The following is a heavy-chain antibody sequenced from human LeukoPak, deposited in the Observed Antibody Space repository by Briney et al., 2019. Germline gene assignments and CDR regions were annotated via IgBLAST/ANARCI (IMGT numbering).Heavy chain of an antibody. V-gene: IGHV3-30*03. D-gene: IGHD2-8*01. CDR2: ISYDGSNK. CDR3: AREGTKAGFDY. CDR1: GFTFRSYG. Sequence: PGGSLRLSCAASGFTFRSYGMHWVRQAAGKGLEWVAVISYDGSNKYYVDSVKGRFTISRDNSKNTLYLQMNSLRAEDTAVYYCAREGTKAGFDYWGQGTLVTVSS. J-gene: IGHJ4*02.